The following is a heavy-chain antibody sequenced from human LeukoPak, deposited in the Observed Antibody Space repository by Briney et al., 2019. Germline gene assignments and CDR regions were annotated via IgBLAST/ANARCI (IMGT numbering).Heavy chain of an antibody. CDR2: IYYSGST. V-gene: IGHV4-39*07. D-gene: IGHD2-2*01. J-gene: IGHJ4*02. CDR1: GGSISSSNYY. Sequence: SETLSLTCTVFGGSISSSNYYWGWIRQPPGKGLEWIGSIYYSGSTYYNPPLKSRVTISVDTSKNQFSLRLSSVTAADTAVYYCATDSCSTTSCRKKFDYWGQGTLVTVSS. CDR3: ATDSCSTTSCRKKFDY.